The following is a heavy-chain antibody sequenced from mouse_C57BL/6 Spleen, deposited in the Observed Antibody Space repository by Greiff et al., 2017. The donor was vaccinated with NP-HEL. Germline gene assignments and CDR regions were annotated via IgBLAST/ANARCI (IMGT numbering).Heavy chain of an antibody. J-gene: IGHJ1*03. CDR1: GYTFTSYW. Sequence: VQLQQSGAELVKPGASVKMSCKASGYTFTSYWITWVKQRPGQGLEWIGDIYPGSGSTNYNEKFKSKATLTVDTSSSTAYMQLSSLTSEDSAVYYCARLIYYYGSSYWYFDVWGTGTTVTVSS. V-gene: IGHV1-55*01. CDR3: ARLIYYYGSSYWYFDV. CDR2: IYPGSGST. D-gene: IGHD1-1*01.